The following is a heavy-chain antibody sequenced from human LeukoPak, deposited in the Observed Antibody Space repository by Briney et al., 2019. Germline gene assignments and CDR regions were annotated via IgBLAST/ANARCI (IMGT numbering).Heavy chain of an antibody. CDR2: ISSSSSTI. J-gene: IGHJ4*02. CDR3: ARGREDFKYRFDY. D-gene: IGHD3-3*01. CDR1: GFTFSSYS. Sequence: GGSLRLSCAASGFTFSSYSMNWVRQAPGKGLEWASYISSSSSTIYYADSVKGRFTISRDNAKNSLYLQMNSLRAEDTAVYYCARGREDFKYRFDYWGQGTLVTVSS. V-gene: IGHV3-48*01.